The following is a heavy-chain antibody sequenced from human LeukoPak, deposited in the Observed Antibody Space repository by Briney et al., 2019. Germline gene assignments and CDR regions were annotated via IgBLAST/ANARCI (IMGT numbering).Heavy chain of an antibody. CDR1: GYTFTSYY. CDR3: ATTAFLEWEGPWGTGFDY. V-gene: IGHV1-2*02. D-gene: IGHD3-3*02. Sequence: GASVKVSCKASGYTFTSYYMHWVRQAPGQGLEWMGWINPNSGGTNYAQKFQGRVTMTRDTSISTAYVELSRLRSDDTAVYYCATTAFLEWEGPWGTGFDYWGQGTLVTVSS. J-gene: IGHJ4*02. CDR2: INPNSGGT.